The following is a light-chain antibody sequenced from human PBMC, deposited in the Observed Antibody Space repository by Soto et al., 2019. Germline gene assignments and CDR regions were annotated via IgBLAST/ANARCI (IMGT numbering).Light chain of an antibody. Sequence: DIQMTQSPASVSAPVGDRVTITCQASQDISNYLNWYQQKPGKAPKLLIYDASNLETGVPSRFSGSGSGTDFTFTISSLQPEDIATYYCQQYYNVPITFGQGTRLEIK. CDR2: DAS. CDR1: QDISNY. CDR3: QQYYNVPIT. J-gene: IGKJ5*01. V-gene: IGKV1-33*01.